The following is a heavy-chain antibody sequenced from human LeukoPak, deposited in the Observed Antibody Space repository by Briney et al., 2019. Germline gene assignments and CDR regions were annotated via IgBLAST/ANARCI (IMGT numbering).Heavy chain of an antibody. CDR3: ARQGGYSGYDPYYFDY. D-gene: IGHD5-12*01. V-gene: IGHV5-51*01. J-gene: IGHJ4*02. CDR2: IYPGDSDI. Sequence: GKSLKISCKGSGYSFTSYWIGWVRQMPGKGLEWMGIIYPGDSDIRYSPSFQGQVTISADKSISTAYLQWSSLKASDTAMYYCARQGGYSGYDPYYFDYWGQGTLVTVSS. CDR1: GYSFTSYW.